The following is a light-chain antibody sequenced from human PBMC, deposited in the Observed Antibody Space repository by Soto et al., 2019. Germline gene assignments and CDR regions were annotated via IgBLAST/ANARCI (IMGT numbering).Light chain of an antibody. J-gene: IGLJ2*01. CDR1: SGSIASNY. V-gene: IGLV6-57*02. CDR2: EDN. Sequence: NFMLTQPHSVSESPGKTVTISCTGSSGSIASNYVQWYQQRPGSVPTTVIYEDNQRPSGVPDRFSGSIDSSSNSASLTISGLKTEDEADYYCQSYDSSNPVVFGGGTKLTVL. CDR3: QSYDSSNPVV.